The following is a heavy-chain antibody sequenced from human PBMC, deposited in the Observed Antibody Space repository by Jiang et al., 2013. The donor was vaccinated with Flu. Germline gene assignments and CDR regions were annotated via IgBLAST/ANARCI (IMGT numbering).Heavy chain of an antibody. V-gene: IGHV4-39*01. J-gene: IGHJ4*02. D-gene: IGHD2-2*01. Sequence: GSGLVKPSETLSLTCTVSGGSISSSSYYWGWIRQTPGKGLEWIGTIYYSGSTYYNPSLKSRVTISVDTSKNQFSLKLSSVTAADTAVYYCARHIFGAEEAAAEYYFDRWGQGTLVTVSS. CDR3: ARHIFGAEEAAAEYYFDR. CDR1: GGSISSSSYY. CDR2: IYYSGST.